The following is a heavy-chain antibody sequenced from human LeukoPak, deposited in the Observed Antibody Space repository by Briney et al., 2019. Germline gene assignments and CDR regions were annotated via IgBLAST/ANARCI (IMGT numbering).Heavy chain of an antibody. CDR2: ISNSGTTI. CDR1: GFTFSSYE. V-gene: IGHV3-48*03. Sequence: GGSLRLSCAVSGFTFSSYEMNWVRQAPGKGLEWVSYISNSGTTIYYADSVKGRFTISRDNAKNSLYLQMNSLRAEDTAVYYCARAPGSSSWHEGGYWGQGTLVTVSS. J-gene: IGHJ4*02. D-gene: IGHD6-13*01. CDR3: ARAPGSSSWHEGGY.